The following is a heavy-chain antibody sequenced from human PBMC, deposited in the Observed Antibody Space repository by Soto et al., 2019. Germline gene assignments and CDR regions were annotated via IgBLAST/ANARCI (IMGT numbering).Heavy chain of an antibody. J-gene: IGHJ4*02. CDR1: GGSINSGGYS. CDR3: DRVPDY. Sequence: TLSLTCAVSGGSINSGGYSRSWIRQPPGKGXEWIGXMYHSGSTYYXXSLKSRVXXXIDRSKNKISLKMSSVTAADTAVYYCDRVPDYWGQGILVTVSS. CDR2: MYHSGST. V-gene: IGHV4-30-2*01. D-gene: IGHD2-2*01.